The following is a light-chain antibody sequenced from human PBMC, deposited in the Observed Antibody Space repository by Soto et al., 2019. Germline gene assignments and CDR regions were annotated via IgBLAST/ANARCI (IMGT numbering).Light chain of an antibody. Sequence: QSALTQPPSASGSPEQSVTISCTGTSNDVGGYKYVSWYQQHPGKAPKLMIYEVTQRPSGIPDRSSGSKSGNTAYLTVSGLQADDEDDYFCSSYAGTNDYVVFGGGTKLTVL. CDR3: SSYAGTNDYVV. CDR1: SNDVGGYKY. CDR2: EVT. J-gene: IGLJ2*01. V-gene: IGLV2-8*01.